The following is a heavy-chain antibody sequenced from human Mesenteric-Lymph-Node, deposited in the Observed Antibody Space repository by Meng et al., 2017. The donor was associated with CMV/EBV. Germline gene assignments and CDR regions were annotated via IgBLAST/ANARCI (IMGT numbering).Heavy chain of an antibody. CDR2: ILGGNGNT. CDR1: GFTFSSYS. V-gene: IGHV3-21*01. D-gene: IGHD5-18*01. J-gene: IGHJ4*02. Sequence: GGSLRLSCAASGFTFSSYSMNWVRQAPGKGLEWVSAILGGNGNTYYADSVKGRFTISRDNSKKTLYLQMNSLRAEDTAVYYCARDLGYTYGHSFDYWGQGTLVTVSS. CDR3: ARDLGYTYGHSFDY.